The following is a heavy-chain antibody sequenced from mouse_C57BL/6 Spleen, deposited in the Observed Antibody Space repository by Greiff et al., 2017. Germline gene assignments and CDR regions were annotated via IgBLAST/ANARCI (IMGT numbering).Heavy chain of an antibody. CDR2: IYPGDGDT. J-gene: IGHJ2*01. Sequence: QVQLQQSGPELVKPGASVKISCKASGYAFSSSWMNWVKQRPGKGLEWIGRIYPGDGDTNYNGKFKGKATLTADKASSTAYMQLSSLTSEDSAVYFCARCGYGRTAFDFWGQGTTLTVSS. CDR1: GYAFSSSW. D-gene: IGHD2-2*01. V-gene: IGHV1-82*01. CDR3: ARCGYGRTAFDF.